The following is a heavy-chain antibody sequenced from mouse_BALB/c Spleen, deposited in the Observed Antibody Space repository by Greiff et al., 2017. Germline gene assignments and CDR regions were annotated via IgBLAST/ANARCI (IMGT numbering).Heavy chain of an antibody. CDR1: SYTFTDYA. CDR3: AREDGNYFAY. CDR2: ISTYYGNT. J-gene: IGHJ3*01. D-gene: IGHD2-1*01. V-gene: IGHV1-67*01. Sequence: VQLQQSGPELVRPGVSVKISCKGSSYTFTDYAMHWVKQSHAKSLEWIGVISTYYGNTNYNQKFKGKATMTVDKSSSTAYMELARLTSEDSAVYYCAREDGNYFAYWGQGTLVTVSA.